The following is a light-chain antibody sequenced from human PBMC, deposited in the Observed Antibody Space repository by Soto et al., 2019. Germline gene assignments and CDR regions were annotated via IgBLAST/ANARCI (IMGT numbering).Light chain of an antibody. CDR3: QEYNNWYT. CDR2: GAS. Sequence: EIVMTQSPATLSVSPGERATLSCRASQSVSSNLAWYQQKPGQAPRLLIYGASTRATRIPARFSGSGSGTEFTLTNNSLQDEDFAVYYCQEYNNWYTCGQGTNMEIK. CDR1: QSVSSN. J-gene: IGKJ2*01. V-gene: IGKV3-15*01.